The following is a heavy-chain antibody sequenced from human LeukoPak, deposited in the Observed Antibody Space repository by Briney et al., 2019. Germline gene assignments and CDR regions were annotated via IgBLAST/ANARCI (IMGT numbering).Heavy chain of an antibody. V-gene: IGHV3-21*01. CDR1: GFTFSSYS. CDR3: ARFSAPYYYYYMDV. Sequence: GGSLRLSCAASGFTFSSYSMNWVRQAPGKGLEWVSSISSSSSYIYYADSVKGRFTISRDNAKNSLYLQMNSLRAEDTAVYYCARFSAPYYYYYMDVWGKGTTVTVSS. D-gene: IGHD2/OR15-2a*01. CDR2: ISSSSSYI. J-gene: IGHJ6*03.